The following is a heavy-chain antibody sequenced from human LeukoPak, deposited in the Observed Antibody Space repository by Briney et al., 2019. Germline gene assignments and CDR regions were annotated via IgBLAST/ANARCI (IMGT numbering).Heavy chain of an antibody. CDR3: ATGGYDILTGPIDY. CDR2: FDPEDGET. D-gene: IGHD3-9*01. CDR1: GYTLTELS. V-gene: IGHV1-24*01. J-gene: IGHJ4*02. Sequence: ASVNVSCKVSGYTLTELSMHWARQAPGKGLEWMGGFDPEDGETIYAQKFQGRVTMTEDTSTDTAYMELSSLRSEDTAVYYCATGGYDILTGPIDYWGQGTLVTVSS.